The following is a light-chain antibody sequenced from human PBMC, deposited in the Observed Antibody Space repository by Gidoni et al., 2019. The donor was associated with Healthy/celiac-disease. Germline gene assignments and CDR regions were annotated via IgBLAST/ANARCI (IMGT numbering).Light chain of an antibody. Sequence: DIQMTQSPSSLSASVGDRVTITCRASQGISNYLAWYQQNPGKVPKLLIEAASTLQSGVPSRFSGSVSGTDFTLTISSLQPKEVATYYCKKYNSASFFGPGTKVDIK. CDR2: AAS. CDR1: QGISNY. CDR3: KKYNSASF. V-gene: IGKV1-27*01. J-gene: IGKJ3*01.